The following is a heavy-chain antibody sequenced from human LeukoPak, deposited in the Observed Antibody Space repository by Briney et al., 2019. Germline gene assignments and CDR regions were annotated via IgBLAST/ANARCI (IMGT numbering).Heavy chain of an antibody. J-gene: IGHJ4*02. Sequence: GGSLRLSCAASGFTFSSYSMNWVRQAPGKGLEWVANIKQDGSEKYYVGSVKDRFTISRDNAKNSLYLQMNSLRAEDTAVYYCARDHYGDFDYWGQGTLVTVSS. CDR3: ARDHYGDFDY. V-gene: IGHV3-7*01. CDR2: IKQDGSEK. D-gene: IGHD4-17*01. CDR1: GFTFSSYS.